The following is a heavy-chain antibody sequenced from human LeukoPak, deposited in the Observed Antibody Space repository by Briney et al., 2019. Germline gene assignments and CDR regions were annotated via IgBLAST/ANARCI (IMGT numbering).Heavy chain of an antibody. D-gene: IGHD6-19*01. J-gene: IGHJ3*02. CDR3: ASSYSSGWYPGAFDI. Sequence: SETLSLTCTVSGGSISSYYWSWIRQPPGKGLEWIGYIYYSGSTNYNPSLKSRVTISVDTSKNQFSLKLSPVTAADTAVYYCASSYSSGWYPGAFDIWGQGTMVTVSS. CDR1: GGSISSYY. V-gene: IGHV4-59*01. CDR2: IYYSGST.